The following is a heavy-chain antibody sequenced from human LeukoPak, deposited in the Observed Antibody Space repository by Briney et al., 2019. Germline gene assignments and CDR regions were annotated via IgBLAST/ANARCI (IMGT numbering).Heavy chain of an antibody. D-gene: IGHD2-8*02. CDR2: INPNSGGT. CDR3: ARDVGYSLYGSYCFDY. V-gene: IGHV1-2*02. J-gene: IGHJ4*02. Sequence: ASVKVSCKASGYTFTGYYMHWVRQAPGQGLEWMGWINPNSGGTNYAQKFQGRVTMTRDTSISTAYMELSRLRPDDTAVYYCARDVGYSLYGSYCFDYWGQGTLVTVSS. CDR1: GYTFTGYY.